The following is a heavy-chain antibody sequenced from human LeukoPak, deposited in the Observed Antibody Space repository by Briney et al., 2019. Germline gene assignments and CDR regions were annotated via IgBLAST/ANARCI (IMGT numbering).Heavy chain of an antibody. CDR3: TTDTGSCDF. CDR1: ECTFRNAW. CDR2: IKSKTDGGTT. Sequence: GGSLRLSCAASECTFRNAWMSWVRQAPGKGLEWVGRIKSKTDGGTTDYAAPVKGRFSISRDDSKNTLYLQMNSLETEDTAVYYCTTDTGSCDFWGQGTLVTVSS. D-gene: IGHD1-14*01. J-gene: IGHJ4*02. V-gene: IGHV3-15*01.